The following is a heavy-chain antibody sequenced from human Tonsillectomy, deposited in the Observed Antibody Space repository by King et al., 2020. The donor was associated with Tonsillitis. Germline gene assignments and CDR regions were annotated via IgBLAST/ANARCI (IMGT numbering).Heavy chain of an antibody. V-gene: IGHV3-15*01. J-gene: IGHJ4*02. D-gene: IGHD2-21*01. CDR2: IKSKYDGETT. CDR3: TTDVPERGVREFDY. Sequence: VQLVESGGGLVKPGGSLRLSCAASGFTFSNAWMNWVRQAPGKGLERVGLIKSKYDGETTPYTAPVEGRFTISRDDSQHTLYLQMNSLKIEDTAVYYCTTDVPERGVREFDYWGQGALVTVSS. CDR1: GFTFSNAW.